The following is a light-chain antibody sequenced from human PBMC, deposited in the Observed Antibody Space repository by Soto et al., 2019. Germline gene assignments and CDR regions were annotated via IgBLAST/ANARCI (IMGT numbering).Light chain of an antibody. Sequence: DTQMTQSPSTLSASVGDRVTITCRASQSISNWLAWYQQRPGRAPKLLIYKASNLQSGVPSRFGGSGSGTEFTLTINSLQPDDFAIYYCQQYNTFLPTFGQGTKVEFK. CDR3: QQYNTFLPT. CDR1: QSISNW. CDR2: KAS. V-gene: IGKV1-5*03. J-gene: IGKJ1*01.